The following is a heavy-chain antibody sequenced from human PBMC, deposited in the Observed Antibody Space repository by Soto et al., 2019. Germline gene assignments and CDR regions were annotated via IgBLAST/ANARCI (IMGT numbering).Heavy chain of an antibody. CDR3: ARQQSSKGSVATTLNWFDP. CDR2: IIPIFGTA. V-gene: IGHV1-69*13. CDR1: GGTFSSYA. J-gene: IGHJ5*02. Sequence: GASVKVSCKASGGTFSSYAISWVRQAPGQGLEWMGGIIPIFGTANYAQKFQGRVTITADESTSTAYMELSSLRSEDTAVYYCARQQSSKGSVATTLNWFDPWGQGTLVTVSS. D-gene: IGHD5-12*01.